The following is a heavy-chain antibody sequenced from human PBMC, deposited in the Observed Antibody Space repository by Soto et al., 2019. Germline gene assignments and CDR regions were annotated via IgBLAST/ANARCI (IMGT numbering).Heavy chain of an antibody. CDR1: GYTFTSYA. V-gene: IGHV1-3*01. J-gene: IGHJ6*02. D-gene: IGHD3-3*01. Sequence: ASVKVSCKASGYTFTSYAMHWVRQAPGQRLEWMGWINAGNGNTKYSQKFQGRVTITRDTSASTAYMELSSLRSEDTAVYYCARVLLEGTYYDFWSCYSAYYGMDVWGRGTTVTVSS. CDR2: INAGNGNT. CDR3: ARVLLEGTYYDFWSCYSAYYGMDV.